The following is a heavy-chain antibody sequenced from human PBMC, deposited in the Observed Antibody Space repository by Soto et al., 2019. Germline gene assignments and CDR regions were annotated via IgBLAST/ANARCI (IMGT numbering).Heavy chain of an antibody. V-gene: IGHV4-59*08. D-gene: IGHD3-10*01. CDR1: GGSISSYY. Sequence: QVQLLESGPGLVKPSETLSLTCTVSGGSISSYYWSWIRQPPGKGLEWIGYIYSSGSTNYNPSLTRRVTISVDTSKNQFSLKLGSVTAADTAVYYCARRYGGGFDYWGQGTLVTVSS. CDR2: IYSSGST. J-gene: IGHJ4*02. CDR3: ARRYGGGFDY.